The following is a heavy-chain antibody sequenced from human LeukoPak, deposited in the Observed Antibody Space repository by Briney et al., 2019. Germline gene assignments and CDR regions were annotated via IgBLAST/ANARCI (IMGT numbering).Heavy chain of an antibody. CDR3: TTGIKTADH. Sequence: GGPLRLSCTLSGFTFGEYAMSWVRQAPGKGRGGVGFIRSKPYGETTEYAASVKGRFTISRDDSKSIAYLQMNSLKTEDTAVYYCTTGIKTADHWGQGTLVTVSS. CDR1: GFTFGEYA. CDR2: IRSKPYGETT. D-gene: IGHD2-15*01. V-gene: IGHV3-49*04. J-gene: IGHJ4*02.